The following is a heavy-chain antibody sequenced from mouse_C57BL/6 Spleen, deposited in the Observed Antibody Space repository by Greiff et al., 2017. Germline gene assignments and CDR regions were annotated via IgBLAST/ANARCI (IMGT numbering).Heavy chain of an antibody. V-gene: IGHV1-52*01. Sequence: QVQLQQPGAELVRPGSSVKLSCKASGYTFTSYWMHWVKQRPIQGLEWIGNIDPSDSETHYNQKFKDKATLTVDKSSSTAYMQLSSLTSEDSAVYYCASGQLMSYAMDYWGQGTSVTVSS. CDR3: ASGQLMSYAMDY. CDR2: IDPSDSET. D-gene: IGHD3-2*02. J-gene: IGHJ4*01. CDR1: GYTFTSYW.